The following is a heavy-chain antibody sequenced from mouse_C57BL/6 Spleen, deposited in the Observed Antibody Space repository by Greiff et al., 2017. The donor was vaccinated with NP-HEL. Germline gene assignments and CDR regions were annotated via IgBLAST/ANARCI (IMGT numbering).Heavy chain of an antibody. CDR2: IRNKANGYTT. CDR1: GFTFTDYY. CDR3: ARCPLYYYGSSYVYFDV. D-gene: IGHD1-1*01. Sequence: EVKLMESGGGLVQPGGSLSLSCAASGFTFTDYYMSWVRQPPGKALEWLGFIRNKANGYTTEYSASVKGRFTISRDNSQSILYLQMNALRAEDSATYYCARCPLYYYGSSYVYFDVWGTGTTVTVSS. J-gene: IGHJ1*03. V-gene: IGHV7-3*01.